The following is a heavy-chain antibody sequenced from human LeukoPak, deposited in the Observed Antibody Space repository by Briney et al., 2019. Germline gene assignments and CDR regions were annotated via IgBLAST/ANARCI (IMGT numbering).Heavy chain of an antibody. V-gene: IGHV3-23*01. CDR2: LRGSGGNT. CDR1: GFKFRDYQ. Sequence: GGSLRLCLAASGFKFRDYQMPWIRPAPGSGLDSVSALRGSGGNTYYADSVKGRFAISRDNSKNILYLQMNSLRAEDTAVYYCAKDEVAGAYYYYYYGMDVWGQGTTVTVSS. J-gene: IGHJ6*02. CDR3: AKDEVAGAYYYYYYGMDV. D-gene: IGHD6-19*01.